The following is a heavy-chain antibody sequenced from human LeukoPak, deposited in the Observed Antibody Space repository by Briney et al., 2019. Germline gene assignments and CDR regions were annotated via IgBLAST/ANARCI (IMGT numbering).Heavy chain of an antibody. CDR3: ARDKAGTTPYYYYSMDV. V-gene: IGHV3-21*01. Sequence: GGSLRLSCAVSGFTFSSYSMNWVRQAPGKGLEWVSSISSSSSYIYYADSVKGRFTISRDNAKNSLYLQMNSLRAEDTAVYYCARDKAGTTPYYYYSMDVWGKGTTVTVSS. J-gene: IGHJ6*03. D-gene: IGHD1-14*01. CDR1: GFTFSSYS. CDR2: ISSSSSYI.